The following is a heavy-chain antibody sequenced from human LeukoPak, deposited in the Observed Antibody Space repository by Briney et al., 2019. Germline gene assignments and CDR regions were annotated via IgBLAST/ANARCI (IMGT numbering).Heavy chain of an antibody. J-gene: IGHJ4*02. Sequence: GGSLRLSRTASGFTFSNAWMSWVRQAPGKGLEWVGRIKSKTDGGTTDHAAPVKGRFTISRDDSKNTLYLQMNSLKTEDTAVYYCTTDREMATMSYWGQGTLVTVSS. D-gene: IGHD5-24*01. CDR3: TTDREMATMSY. CDR2: IKSKTDGGTT. CDR1: GFTFSNAW. V-gene: IGHV3-15*01.